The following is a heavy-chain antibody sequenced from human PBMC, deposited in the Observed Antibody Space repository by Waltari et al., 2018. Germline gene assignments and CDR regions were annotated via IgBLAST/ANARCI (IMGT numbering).Heavy chain of an antibody. Sequence: QVQLVQSGAEVKKPGASVKVSCKASGYTFTGYYMPWVRQAPGQGLEWMGRINPNSGGTNYAQKFQGRVTMTRDTSISTAYMELSRLRSDDTAVYYCATADYGGNSIPNYWGQGTLVTVSS. CDR2: INPNSGGT. D-gene: IGHD2-21*02. CDR3: ATADYGGNSIPNY. V-gene: IGHV1-2*06. CDR1: GYTFTGYY. J-gene: IGHJ4*02.